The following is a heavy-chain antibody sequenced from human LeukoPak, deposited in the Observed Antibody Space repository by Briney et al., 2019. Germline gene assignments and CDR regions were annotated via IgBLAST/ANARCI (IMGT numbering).Heavy chain of an antibody. V-gene: IGHV3-74*01. CDR3: TRDLMDYDVSTGLHHYYMDV. D-gene: IGHD3-9*01. Sequence: GGSLRLSCVASGFTFSSYWMHWVRQDPRKGLVWVSRINGDGRNINYADSVRGRFTISRDNAKNTLYLQMNTLRVDDTAVYYCTRDLMDYDVSTGLHHYYMDVWGQGTTVAVSS. CDR1: GFTFSSYW. J-gene: IGHJ6*02. CDR2: INGDGRNI.